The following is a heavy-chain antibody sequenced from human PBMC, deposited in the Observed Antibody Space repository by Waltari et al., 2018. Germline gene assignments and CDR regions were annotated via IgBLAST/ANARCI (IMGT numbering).Heavy chain of an antibody. CDR2: ISGNGEST. Sequence: EVQLLASGVGLVQPGGSLRSSFYASGFSVNYSAMNWVRQAPGKGTEWVSAISGNGESTYYADSVKGRFSISRDNPKNTLYLQMSSLRAEDTAVYYCAKGTNMVITRSYFDCWGQGILVTVSS. D-gene: IGHD1-1*01. V-gene: IGHV3-23*01. CDR1: GFSVNYSA. J-gene: IGHJ4*02. CDR3: AKGTNMVITRSYFDC.